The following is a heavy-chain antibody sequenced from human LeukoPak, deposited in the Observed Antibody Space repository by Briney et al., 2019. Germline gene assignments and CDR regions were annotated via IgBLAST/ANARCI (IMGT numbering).Heavy chain of an antibody. V-gene: IGHV3-21*01. D-gene: IGHD3-9*01. CDR3: ARGPVKGYFDVSYYFDY. J-gene: IGHJ4*02. CDR1: GFTFNIYS. CDR2: IGSSSENI. Sequence: PGRSLRLSCAASGFTFNIYSMTWVRQAPGKGLEWVSSIGSSSENIYYADSVRGRFTISRDNAKNSLFLQMNSLRAEDTAVFYCARGPVKGYFDVSYYFDYWGQGTLVTVSS.